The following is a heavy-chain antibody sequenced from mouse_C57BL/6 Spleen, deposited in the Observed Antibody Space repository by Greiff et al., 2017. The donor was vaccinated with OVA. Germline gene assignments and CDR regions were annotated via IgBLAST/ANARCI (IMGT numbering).Heavy chain of an antibody. CDR2: INPSSGYT. CDR1: GYTFTSHT. D-gene: IGHD6-1*01. J-gene: IGHJ4*01. V-gene: IGHV1-4*01. Sequence: VQLVESGAELARPGASVKMSCKASGYTFTSHTMHWVKQRPGQGLEWIGYINPSSGYTKYNQKLKDTATLTADKSTSTAYMQLNSLTSEDSAIDYCARTLQPYAMDYWGQGTSVTVSS. CDR3: ARTLQPYAMDY.